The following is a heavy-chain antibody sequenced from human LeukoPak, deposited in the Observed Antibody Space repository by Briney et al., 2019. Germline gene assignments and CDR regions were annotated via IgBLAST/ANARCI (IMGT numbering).Heavy chain of an antibody. CDR1: GFTFNSYG. J-gene: IGHJ6*02. Sequence: PGRSLRLSCAASGFTFNSYGMHWVRQASGKGLEWVAVIWYDGSNEYYADSVKGRFTISRDNSKNTLYLQMNSLRAEDTAVYYCAGDYGEYYYGMDVWGQGTTVTVSS. V-gene: IGHV3-33*01. CDR2: IWYDGSNE. D-gene: IGHD4-17*01. CDR3: AGDYGEYYYGMDV.